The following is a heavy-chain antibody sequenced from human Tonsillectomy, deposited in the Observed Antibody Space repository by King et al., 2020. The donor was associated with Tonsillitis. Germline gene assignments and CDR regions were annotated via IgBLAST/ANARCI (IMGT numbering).Heavy chain of an antibody. Sequence: QLVQSGAEVKKPGESVKISCKGSGYSFTTYWIAWVRQMPGKGLEWLGIIYPGDSDSRNNPSFQGQVTITADKSISTAYLQWNSLKASDTAMYYCATPFSGNYYDGLDYWGQGTMVTVSS. D-gene: IGHD1-26*01. CDR3: ATPFSGNYYDGLDY. CDR2: IYPGDSDS. CDR1: GYSFTTYW. V-gene: IGHV5-51*01. J-gene: IGHJ4*02.